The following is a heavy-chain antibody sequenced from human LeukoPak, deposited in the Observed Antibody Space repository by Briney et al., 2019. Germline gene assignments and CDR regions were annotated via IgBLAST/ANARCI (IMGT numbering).Heavy chain of an antibody. CDR1: GYTFTGYG. D-gene: IGHD4-11*01. J-gene: IGHJ4*02. CDR2: ISTYNGNT. V-gene: IGHV1-18*01. CDR3: ARDPTTQTFDY. Sequence: ASEKVSCKASGYTFTGYGISWVRQAPGQGLEWMGWISTYNGNTNYAQKLQGRVTMTTDTSTTTAYMELRSLTSDDTAVYYCARDPTTQTFDYWGQGTLVTVSS.